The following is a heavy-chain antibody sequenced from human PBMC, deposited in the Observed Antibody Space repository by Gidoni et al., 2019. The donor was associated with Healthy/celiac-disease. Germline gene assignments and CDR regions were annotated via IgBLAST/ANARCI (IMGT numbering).Heavy chain of an antibody. CDR1: GFTFSSYA. CDR3: AKRQYYYDSSGYYLEYFQH. V-gene: IGHV3-23*01. J-gene: IGHJ1*01. D-gene: IGHD3-22*01. CDR2: ISGSGGST. Sequence: EVQLLESGGGLVQPGGSLRLSCAASGFTFSSYAMSWVRQAPGKGLEWVSAISGSGGSTYYADSVKGRFTISRDNSKNTRYLQMNSLRAEDTAVYYCAKRQYYYDSSGYYLEYFQHWGQGTLVTVSS.